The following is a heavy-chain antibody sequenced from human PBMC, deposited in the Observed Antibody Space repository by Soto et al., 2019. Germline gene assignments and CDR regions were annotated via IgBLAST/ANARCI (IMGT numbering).Heavy chain of an antibody. Sequence: QVQLVQSGAEVKKPGSSVKVSCKASGGTFSSYTISWVRQAPGPGLEWMGRIIPILGIANYTQKFQGRVTITADKSASTSYMELSSVRSEDTVMYYCARDRPLSTIVVVLADAFDIWGQGTTVTDSS. CDR3: ARDRPLSTIVVVLADAFDI. CDR2: IIPILGIA. CDR1: GGTFSSYT. V-gene: IGHV1-69*08. J-gene: IGHJ3*02. D-gene: IGHD2-15*01.